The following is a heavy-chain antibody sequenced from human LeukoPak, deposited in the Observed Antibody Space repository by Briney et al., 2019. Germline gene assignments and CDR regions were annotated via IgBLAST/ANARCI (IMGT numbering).Heavy chain of an antibody. D-gene: IGHD6-19*01. Sequence: GASVQVSSKASGYTFTSYGISWVRQAPGQGIEWMGRISAYNGNTNYAQKLQGRVTMTTDTSTSTAYMELRSLRSDDTAVYYCARVSPYAQWLAPGYYYGMDVWGQGTTVTVSS. V-gene: IGHV1-18*01. CDR1: GYTFTSYG. CDR3: ARVSPYAQWLAPGYYYGMDV. J-gene: IGHJ6*02. CDR2: ISAYNGNT.